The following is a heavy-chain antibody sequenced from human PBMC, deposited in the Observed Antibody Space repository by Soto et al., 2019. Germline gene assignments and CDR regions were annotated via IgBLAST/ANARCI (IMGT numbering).Heavy chain of an antibody. CDR3: ARAPAGEVTVLHYYYYYGMDV. J-gene: IGHJ6*02. V-gene: IGHV4-31*03. CDR1: GGSISSGGYY. Sequence: SETLSLTCTVSGGSISSGGYYWSWIRQHPGKGLEWIGHIYYSGSTYYNPSLKSRVTISVDTSKNQFSLKLSSVTAADTAVYYCARAPAGEVTVLHYYYYYGMDVWGQGTTVTVSS. D-gene: IGHD3-16*01. CDR2: IYYSGST.